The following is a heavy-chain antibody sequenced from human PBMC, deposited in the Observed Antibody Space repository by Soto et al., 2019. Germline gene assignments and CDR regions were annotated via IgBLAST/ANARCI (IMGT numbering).Heavy chain of an antibody. Sequence: SVKVSCKASGFTFTSSAMQWVRQARGQRLEWIGWIVVGSGNTNYAQKFQERVTITRDMSTSTAYMELSSLRSEDTAVYYCAAAPNIVVVPAATYYYYGMDVWG. D-gene: IGHD2-2*01. V-gene: IGHV1-58*02. J-gene: IGHJ6*02. CDR1: GFTFTSSA. CDR2: IVVGSGNT. CDR3: AAAPNIVVVPAATYYYYGMDV.